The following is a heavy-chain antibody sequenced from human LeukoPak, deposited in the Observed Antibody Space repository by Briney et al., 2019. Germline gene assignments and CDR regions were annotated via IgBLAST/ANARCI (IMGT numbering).Heavy chain of an antibody. CDR1: GGSISSYY. CDR2: IYYSGST. D-gene: IGHD4-23*01. CDR3: ARLTVVTRGTDY. J-gene: IGHJ4*02. V-gene: IGHV4-59*08. Sequence: SETLSLTCTVSGGSISSYYWSWIRQPPGKGLEWIGYIYYSGSTNYNPSLKSRVTISVDTSKNQFSLKLSSVTAADTAVYYCARLTVVTRGTDYWGQGTLVTVSS.